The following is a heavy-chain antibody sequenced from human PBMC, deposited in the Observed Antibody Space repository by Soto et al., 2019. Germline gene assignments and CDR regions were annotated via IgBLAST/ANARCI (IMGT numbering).Heavy chain of an antibody. V-gene: IGHV4-31*03. Sequence: PSETLSLTCTVSGGSISSGGYYWSWIRQHPGKGLEWIGYIYYSGSTYYNPSLKSRVTISVDTSKNQFSLKLSSVTAADTAVYYRARATPTYYYDSSGFDYWGQGTLVTVSS. CDR1: GGSISSGGYY. J-gene: IGHJ4*02. CDR3: ARATPTYYYDSSGFDY. CDR2: IYYSGST. D-gene: IGHD3-22*01.